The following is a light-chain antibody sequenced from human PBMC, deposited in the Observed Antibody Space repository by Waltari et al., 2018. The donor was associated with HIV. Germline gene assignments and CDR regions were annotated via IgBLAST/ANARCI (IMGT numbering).Light chain of an antibody. J-gene: IGLJ3*02. CDR1: SSKIGCNP. CDR2: TNN. CDR3: GVWDDSHRRVL. Sequence: QSVLTQPPSASGTPGQSVHIPFSGSSSKIGCNPLIWYRHWPGQAPKLLIYTNNQRPSGVPDRFSGSKSGTSASLAISGLQSEDEADFYCGVWDDSHRRVLFGGGTRVTVL. V-gene: IGLV1-44*01.